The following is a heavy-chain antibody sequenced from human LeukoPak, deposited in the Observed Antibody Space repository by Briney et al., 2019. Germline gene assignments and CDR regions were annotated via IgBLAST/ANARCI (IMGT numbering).Heavy chain of an antibody. CDR3: VRDHYDHIWGSSPPF. Sequence: PGGSLRLSCAASGFTFSSYSMNWVRQAPGKGLEWVSSISSSSSYIYYADSVKGRFTISRDNAKNSLYLQMNSLRAEDTAVYYCVRDHYDHIWGSSPPFWGLGTLVTVSS. V-gene: IGHV3-21*01. D-gene: IGHD3-16*01. J-gene: IGHJ4*02. CDR2: ISSSSSYI. CDR1: GFTFSSYS.